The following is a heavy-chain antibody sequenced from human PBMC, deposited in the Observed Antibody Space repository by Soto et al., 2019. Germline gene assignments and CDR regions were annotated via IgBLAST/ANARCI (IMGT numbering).Heavy chain of an antibody. D-gene: IGHD3-10*01. CDR2: IYYSGST. CDR1: GGSISSGDYY. V-gene: IGHV4-30-4*01. Sequence: SETLSLTCTVSGGSISSGDYYWSWIRQPPGKGLEWIGYIYYSGSTYYNPSLKSRVTISVDTSKNQFSLKLSSVTAADTAVYYCAKSLRGIIIDFDYWGQGTLVTVSS. CDR3: AKSLRGIIIDFDY. J-gene: IGHJ4*02.